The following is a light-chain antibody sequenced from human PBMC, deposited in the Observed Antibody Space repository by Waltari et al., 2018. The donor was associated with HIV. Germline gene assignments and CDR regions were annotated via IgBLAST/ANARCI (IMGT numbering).Light chain of an antibody. CDR2: RNS. CDR3: QSYDRSLTSWV. Sequence: QSVLTQPPSVSGAPGQRVTISCTGSSSNIGAGYDVHWYQQLPGTAPKLLTYRNSQRPSGVPDRFSGSNSGTSASLAITGLQTEDETVYYCQSYDRSLTSWVFGGGTKLTVL. V-gene: IGLV1-40*01. J-gene: IGLJ3*02. CDR1: SSNIGAGYD.